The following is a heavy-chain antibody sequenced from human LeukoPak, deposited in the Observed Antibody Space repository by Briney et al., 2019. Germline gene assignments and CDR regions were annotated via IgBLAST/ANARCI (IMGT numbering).Heavy chain of an antibody. CDR2: ISSSSSYI. J-gene: IGHJ4*02. V-gene: IGHV3-21*01. D-gene: IGHD2-15*01. CDR3: ARTGSGGSRY. CDR1: GFTFSSYS. Sequence: GGSLRLSCAASGFTFSSYSMNGVRQAPGKGLEWVSSISSSSSYIYYADSVKGRFNISRDNAKNALYLQMSSLRAEHTAVYYCARTGSGGSRYWGQGTLVTVSS.